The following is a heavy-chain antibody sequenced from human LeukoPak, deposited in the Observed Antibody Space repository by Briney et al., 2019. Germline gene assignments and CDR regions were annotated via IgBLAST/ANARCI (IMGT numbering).Heavy chain of an antibody. CDR3: ARDGTPGALLKWFDP. CDR1: GYTFTGHY. V-gene: IGHV1-2*02. D-gene: IGHD7-27*01. Sequence: ASVKVSCKPSGYTFTGHYIHWVRQAPGQGLEWMGWINPDSGGTNYAQKFQDRVTMTRDMSISTVYLELSGLRSDDTAVYYCARDGTPGALLKWFDPWGQGTLVIVSS. J-gene: IGHJ5*02. CDR2: INPDSGGT.